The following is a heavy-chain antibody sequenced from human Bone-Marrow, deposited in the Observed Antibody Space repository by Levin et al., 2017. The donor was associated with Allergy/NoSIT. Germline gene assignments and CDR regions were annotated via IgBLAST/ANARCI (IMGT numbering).Heavy chain of an antibody. Sequence: ETLSLTCAASGFTFSSYAMSWVRLAPGKGLEWVSSITGSGGSTYYADSVKGRFTVSRDNSMNTLYLQMNSLGAEDTATYYCAKATIVGGTRSFDNWGQGTVVTVSS. CDR1: GFTFSSYA. CDR3: AKATIVGGTRSFDN. CDR2: ITGSGGST. V-gene: IGHV3-23*01. J-gene: IGHJ4*02. D-gene: IGHD1-26*01.